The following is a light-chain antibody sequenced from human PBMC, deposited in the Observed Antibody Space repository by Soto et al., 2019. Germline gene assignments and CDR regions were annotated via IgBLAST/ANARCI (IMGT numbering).Light chain of an antibody. Sequence: EIVMTQSPATLSLSPGERATLSCRARQSLRSILAWYQQNPGEAPRLLIYGAATRATGIPARFSGSRSGTEFTLTISSTQAEDFAVYFCQQYHIWRQTFGQGTKVDI. CDR2: GAA. V-gene: IGKV3-15*01. CDR3: QQYHIWRQT. CDR1: QSLRSI. J-gene: IGKJ1*01.